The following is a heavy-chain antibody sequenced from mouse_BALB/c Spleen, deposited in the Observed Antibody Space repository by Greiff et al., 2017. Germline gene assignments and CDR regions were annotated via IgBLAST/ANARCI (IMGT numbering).Heavy chain of an antibody. Sequence: EVKVVESGGGLVKPGGSLKLSCAASGFTFSSYTMSWVRQTPEKRLEWVATISSGGGNTYYPDSVKGRFTISRDNAKNNLYLQMSSLRSEDTALYYCARSRLGYYAMDYWGQGTSVTVSS. V-gene: IGHV5-9*03. D-gene: IGHD1-2*01. CDR1: GFTFSSYT. J-gene: IGHJ4*01. CDR3: ARSRLGYYAMDY. CDR2: ISSGGGNT.